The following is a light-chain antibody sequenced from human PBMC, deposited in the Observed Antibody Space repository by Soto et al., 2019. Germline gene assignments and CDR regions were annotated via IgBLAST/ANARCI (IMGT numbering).Light chain of an antibody. CDR3: QQRSNWPPLT. Sequence: EIVLTQSPATLSLSPGERGTLSCRASQSVSSYLAWYQQKPGQAPRLLIYDASNRATGIPARFSGSGSGTDFTLTISSLEPEDFAVYYCQQRSNWPPLTFGQGTRLEIK. CDR2: DAS. CDR1: QSVSSY. J-gene: IGKJ5*01. V-gene: IGKV3-11*01.